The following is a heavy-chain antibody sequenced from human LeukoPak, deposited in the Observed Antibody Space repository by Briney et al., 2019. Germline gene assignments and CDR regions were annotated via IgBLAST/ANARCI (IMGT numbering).Heavy chain of an antibody. CDR3: ARRAVDTTFYYYYMDV. CDR1: GGSFISYY. Sequence: PSETLSLTCAVQGGSFISYYWSWIRQPPGKGLEWIGEIYRSGSTNYNPSLKSRVTMSIDTSKNQFSLNLNSVTAADTAVYYCARRAVDTTFYYYYMDVWGKGTTVAVSS. D-gene: IGHD2/OR15-2a*01. CDR2: IYRSGST. J-gene: IGHJ6*03. V-gene: IGHV4-34*01.